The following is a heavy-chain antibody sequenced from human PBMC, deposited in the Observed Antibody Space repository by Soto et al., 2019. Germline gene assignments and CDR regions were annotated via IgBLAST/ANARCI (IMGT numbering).Heavy chain of an antibody. CDR1: GFNFSSYW. CDR2: IKQDGSEK. CDR3: ARVPYYYDTNGYYYGLDY. Sequence: GGSLRLSCAVYGFNFSSYWMSWVRQAPGKGLEWVANIKQDGSEKYYVDSVKGRFTISRDNAKNSLYLQMNSLRADDTAVYYCARVPYYYDTNGYYYGLDYWGRGTLVTVSS. J-gene: IGHJ4*02. V-gene: IGHV3-7*05. D-gene: IGHD3-22*01.